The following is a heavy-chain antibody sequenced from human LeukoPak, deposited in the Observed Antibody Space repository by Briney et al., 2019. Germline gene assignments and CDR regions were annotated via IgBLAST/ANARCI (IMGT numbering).Heavy chain of an antibody. J-gene: IGHJ4*02. CDR2: ISSSGSTI. CDR3: ARFPSDDSSGDDRYDY. CDR1: GFTFSSYE. Sequence: GGALRLSCAASGFTFSSYEMIWVGQAPAKELEGVSYISSSGSTIYYEDSAKGRLTISRDNAKHLLYLQMNSLRAEDTAVYYCARFPSDDSSGDDRYDYWGQGTLVTVSS. V-gene: IGHV3-48*03. D-gene: IGHD3-22*01.